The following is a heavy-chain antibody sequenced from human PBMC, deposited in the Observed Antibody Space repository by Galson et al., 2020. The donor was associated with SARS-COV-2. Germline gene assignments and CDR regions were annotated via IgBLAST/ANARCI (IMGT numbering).Heavy chain of an antibody. V-gene: IGHV3-53*01. J-gene: IGHJ6*02. CDR3: ARDRGGGYGLDV. CDR1: GFTVSANY. D-gene: IGHD3-16*01. CDR2: IYSDGST. Sequence: GESLKISCAASGFTVSANYMSWVRQAPGKGLEWVPVIYSDGSTSYADSVKGRITISRDTSKNTLYLQMNSLRAEDSAVYYCARDRGGGYGLDVWGQGTTVSVSS.